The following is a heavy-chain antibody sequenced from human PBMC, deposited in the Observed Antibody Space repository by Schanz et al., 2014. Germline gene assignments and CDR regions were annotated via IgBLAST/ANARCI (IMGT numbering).Heavy chain of an antibody. J-gene: IGHJ4*02. CDR1: RYSFSDYD. CDR2: LRSDGSRR. V-gene: IGHV3-30*02. D-gene: IGHD3-10*01. Sequence: VQLVESGGGVVQPGGSLRLSCVGSRYSFSDYDMYWIRQAPGKGLEWLAFLRSDGSRRDYADSVKGRFTISRDNSRNTLSLQMSSLRPEDTAVYYCAKDPPRGVRTPIKPTLDYWGQGTRVTVS. CDR3: AKDPPRGVRTPIKPTLDY.